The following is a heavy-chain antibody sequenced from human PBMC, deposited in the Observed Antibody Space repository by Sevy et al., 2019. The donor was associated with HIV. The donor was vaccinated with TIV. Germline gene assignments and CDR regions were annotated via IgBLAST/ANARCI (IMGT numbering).Heavy chain of an antibody. J-gene: IGHJ4*02. D-gene: IGHD3-16*02. V-gene: IGHV3-48*01. CDR3: TSVVWQTYRFDEY. CDR2: ISNSGRTI. Sequence: GGSLRLSCAASGFTFNTYSMNWIRQAPGKGLEWISYISNSGRTIYYADSVKGRFSISRDNAENSLHLQMNNLTAEDTAVYYCTSVVWQTYRFDEYWGQGTLVIVSS. CDR1: GFTFNTYS.